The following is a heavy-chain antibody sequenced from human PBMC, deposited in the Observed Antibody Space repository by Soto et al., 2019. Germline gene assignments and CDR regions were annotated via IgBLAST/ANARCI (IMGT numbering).Heavy chain of an antibody. CDR3: ARVKYYGSGSYYNSRRGWFDP. D-gene: IGHD3-10*01. J-gene: IGHJ5*02. CDR2: INHSGST. Sequence: QVQLQQWGAGLLKPSETLSLTCAVYGGSFSGYYWSWIRQPPGKGLEWIGEINHSGSTNYNPSLKRRVTISVDTSKNQFSLKLSSVTAADTAVYYCARVKYYGSGSYYNSRRGWFDPWGQGTLVTVSS. CDR1: GGSFSGYY. V-gene: IGHV4-34*01.